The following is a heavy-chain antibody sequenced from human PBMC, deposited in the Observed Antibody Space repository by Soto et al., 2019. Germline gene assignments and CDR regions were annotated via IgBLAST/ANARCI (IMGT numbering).Heavy chain of an antibody. J-gene: IGHJ4*02. D-gene: IGHD5-12*01. CDR3: ERSRWLQLPPDY. CDR1: GGTFSSYA. V-gene: IGHV1-69*06. CDR2: IIPIFGTA. Sequence: GASVKVSCKASGGTFSSYAISWVRQAPGQGLEWMGGIIPIFGTANYAQKFQGRVTITADKSTSTAYMELSSLRSEDTAVYYCERSRWLQLPPDYWGQGNLVTVSS.